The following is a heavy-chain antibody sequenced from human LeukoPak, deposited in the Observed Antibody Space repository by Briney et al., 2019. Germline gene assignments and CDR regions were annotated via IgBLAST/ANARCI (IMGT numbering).Heavy chain of an antibody. J-gene: IGHJ4*02. V-gene: IGHV4-39*07. Sequence: SETLSLTCTVSGGSIGRSSYYWGWIRQPPGKGLEWIGSIYYSGSTNYNPSLKSRVTISVDTSKNQFSLKLSSVTAADTAVYYCARGGSLWSGYWGQGTLVTVSS. CDR1: GGSIGRSSYY. CDR2: IYYSGST. CDR3: ARGGSLWSGY. D-gene: IGHD3-10*02.